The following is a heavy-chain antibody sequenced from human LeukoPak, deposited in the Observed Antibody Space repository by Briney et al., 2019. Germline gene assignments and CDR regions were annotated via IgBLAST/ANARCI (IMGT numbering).Heavy chain of an antibody. Sequence: ASVKVSCKASGYTFTGYYMHWVRQAPGQGLEWMGWINPNSGGTNYAQKFQGWVTMTRDTSISTAYMELSRLRSDDTAVYYCAREVDLDSSGYYYFDYWGQGTLVTVSS. CDR3: AREVDLDSSGYYYFDY. V-gene: IGHV1-2*04. D-gene: IGHD3-22*01. J-gene: IGHJ4*02. CDR1: GYTFTGYY. CDR2: INPNSGGT.